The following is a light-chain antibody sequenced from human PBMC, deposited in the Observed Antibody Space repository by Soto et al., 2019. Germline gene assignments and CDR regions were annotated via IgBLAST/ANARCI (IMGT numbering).Light chain of an antibody. V-gene: IGKV1-12*01. CDR1: QDISNW. CDR3: QQARRFPIT. Sequence: DIKMTQSPSSVSASVGDRVTISCRASQDISNWLAWYQQKPGEAPKFLIYAASNLQSGVPSKFSVSGSGTDFTLTISSLQPEDFAVYYCQQARRFPITFGQGTRLEIK. CDR2: AAS. J-gene: IGKJ5*01.